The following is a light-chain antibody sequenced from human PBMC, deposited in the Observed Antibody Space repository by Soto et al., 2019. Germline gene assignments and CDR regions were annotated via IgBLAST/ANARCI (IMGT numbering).Light chain of an antibody. CDR1: QSLVYSDGNAY. CDR2: KAS. V-gene: IGKV2-30*01. Sequence: DVVMTQSPLSLPVTLGQPASISCWSSQSLVYSDGNAYLNWFQQRPGQSPRRLIYKASNRDSGVPDRVSGSGSGTDFTLQISRVEAEDVGVYYCMQGTHWPPTFGRGTRVEIK. CDR3: MQGTHWPPT. J-gene: IGKJ1*01.